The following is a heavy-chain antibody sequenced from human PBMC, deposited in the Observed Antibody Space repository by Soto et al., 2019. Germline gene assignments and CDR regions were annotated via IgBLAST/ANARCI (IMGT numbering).Heavy chain of an antibody. CDR3: AREKTSYGMDV. Sequence: QVQLVQSGAEVKKPGASVKVSCKASGYTFTSYDINWVRQATGQGLERMGWINPNSGNTGYAQKFQGRATMTRNTSISTAYMELSSLRSEDTAEYYCAREKTSYGMDVWGQGTTVTVSS. CDR2: INPNSGNT. CDR1: GYTFTSYD. V-gene: IGHV1-8*01. J-gene: IGHJ6*02.